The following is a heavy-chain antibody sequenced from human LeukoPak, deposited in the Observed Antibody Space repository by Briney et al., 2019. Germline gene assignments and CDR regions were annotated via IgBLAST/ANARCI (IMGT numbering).Heavy chain of an antibody. Sequence: PSETLSLTCTVSGGSISSSSYYWGWIRQPPGKGLEWIGSIYYSGSTYYNPSLRSRVTTSVDTSKNQFSLKLSSVTAADTAVYYCARMVRGYDQPRRGWFDPWGQGTLVTVSS. CDR1: GGSISSSSYY. V-gene: IGHV4-39*07. CDR2: IYYSGST. CDR3: ARMVRGYDQPRRGWFDP. D-gene: IGHD5-12*01. J-gene: IGHJ5*02.